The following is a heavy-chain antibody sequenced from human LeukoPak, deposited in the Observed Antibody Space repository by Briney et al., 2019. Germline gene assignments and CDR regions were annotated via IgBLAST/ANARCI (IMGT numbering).Heavy chain of an antibody. CDR1: GYTFTGYY. V-gene: IGHV1-2*02. D-gene: IGHD3-22*01. Sequence: ASVKVSCKASGYTFTGYYMHWVRQAPGQGLEWMGWINPNNGGTNYAQKFQGRVTMTRDTSISTAYMELSRLRSDDTAVYYCARVLDDSGGYYFILGAFDIWGLGTMVTVSS. J-gene: IGHJ3*02. CDR3: ARVLDDSGGYYFILGAFDI. CDR2: INPNNGGT.